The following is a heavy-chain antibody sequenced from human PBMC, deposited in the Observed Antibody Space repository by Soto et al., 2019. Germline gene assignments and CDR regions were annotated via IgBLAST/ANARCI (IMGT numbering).Heavy chain of an antibody. CDR1: GYTFTSYG. CDR3: ARDGALYDSSGYYFLY. J-gene: IGHJ4*02. Sequence: QVQLVQSGAEVKKPGASVKVSCKASGYTFTSYGISWVRQAPGQGLEWMGWISAYNGNTNYAQKLQGRVTITADEFTSTGYMELRSLRSDDTAVYYCARDGALYDSSGYYFLYWGQGTLVAVSS. V-gene: IGHV1-18*04. CDR2: ISAYNGNT. D-gene: IGHD3-22*01.